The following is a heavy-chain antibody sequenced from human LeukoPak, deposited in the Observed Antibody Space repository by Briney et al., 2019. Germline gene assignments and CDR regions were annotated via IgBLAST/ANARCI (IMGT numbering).Heavy chain of an antibody. CDR1: GGSISSSSYY. CDR3: ARVDYYDSSGSPIDI. J-gene: IGHJ3*02. CDR2: IYYSGST. Sequence: SETLSLTCTVSGGSISSSSYYWGWIRQPPGKGLDWIGSIYYSGSTYYNPSLKSRVTISVDTSKNQFSLKLSSVTAADTAVYYCARVDYYDSSGSPIDIWGQGTMVTVSS. V-gene: IGHV4-39*07. D-gene: IGHD3-22*01.